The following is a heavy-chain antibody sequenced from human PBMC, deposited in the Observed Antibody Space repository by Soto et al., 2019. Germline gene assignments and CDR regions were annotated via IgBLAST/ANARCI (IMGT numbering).Heavy chain of an antibody. CDR3: AKGGAIAAAGTRVYLYNAMDV. CDR1: GYTFTGYY. D-gene: IGHD6-13*01. Sequence: QVQLVQSGTEVKRPGDSVKVSCKASGYTFTGYYVHWVRQAPGQGLEWMGWINPNSGDTYLAQRFQGRVTMNRDTSIGTAYMELRGLTSDDTAKYYCAKGGAIAAAGTRVYLYNAMDVWGQGTTVTVSS. CDR2: INPNSGDT. V-gene: IGHV1-2*02. J-gene: IGHJ6*02.